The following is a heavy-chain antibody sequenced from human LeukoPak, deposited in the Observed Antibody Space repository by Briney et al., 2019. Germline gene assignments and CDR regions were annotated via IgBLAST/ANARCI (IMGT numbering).Heavy chain of an antibody. CDR3: AKDRSGGGDYYFGMDV. Sequence: GGSLRLSCAASGLTFSSYAMSWVRQAPGKGLEWVSSIRGSGGSTYYADSVKGRFTISRDNSQNTLYLQMDSLRAEDTAVYYCAKDRSGGGDYYFGMDVWGHGTTVTVSS. CDR1: GLTFSSYA. J-gene: IGHJ6*02. D-gene: IGHD6-19*01. V-gene: IGHV3-23*01. CDR2: IRGSGGST.